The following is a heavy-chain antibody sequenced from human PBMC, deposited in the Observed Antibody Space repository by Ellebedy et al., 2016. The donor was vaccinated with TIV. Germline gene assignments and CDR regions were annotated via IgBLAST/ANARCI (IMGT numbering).Heavy chain of an antibody. V-gene: IGHV3-30*18. D-gene: IGHD6-6*01. J-gene: IGHJ6*02. Sequence: SLKISCAASGFTFSSYGMHWVRQAPGKGLEWVAVISYDGSNKYYADSVKGRFTISRDNSKNTLYLQMNSLRAEDTAVYYCAKDQEANGYSSSPTYYYYGMDVWGQGTTVTVSS. CDR3: AKDQEANGYSSSPTYYYYGMDV. CDR1: GFTFSSYG. CDR2: ISYDGSNK.